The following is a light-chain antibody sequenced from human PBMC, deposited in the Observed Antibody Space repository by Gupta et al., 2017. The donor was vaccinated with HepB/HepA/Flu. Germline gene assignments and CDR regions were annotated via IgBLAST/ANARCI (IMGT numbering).Light chain of an antibody. CDR1: NSDVGGYNY. J-gene: IGLJ2*01. CDR2: EVS. CDR3: SSYAGSNNLV. Sequence: QSALTQPPSASGSPGQSVTISCTGTNSDVGGYNYVSWYQQHPAKAPKLMIYEVSKRPSGVPDRFSGSKSGNTASLTVSGLQAEDEADYYCSSYAGSNNLVFGGGTKLTVL. V-gene: IGLV2-8*01.